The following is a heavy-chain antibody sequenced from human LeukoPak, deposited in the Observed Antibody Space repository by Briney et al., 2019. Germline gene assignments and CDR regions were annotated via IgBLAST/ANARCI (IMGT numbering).Heavy chain of an antibody. D-gene: IGHD2-2*01. Sequence: PGGSLRLSCAASGFTFSSYAMSWVRQAPGKGLEWVSAISGSGGSTYYADSVKGRFTISRDNSKNTLYLQMNSLRAEDTAVYYCARRVVPAASYYYYYYGMDVWGQGTTVTVSS. J-gene: IGHJ6*02. CDR3: ARRVVPAASYYYYYYGMDV. CDR2: ISGSGGST. V-gene: IGHV3-23*01. CDR1: GFTFSSYA.